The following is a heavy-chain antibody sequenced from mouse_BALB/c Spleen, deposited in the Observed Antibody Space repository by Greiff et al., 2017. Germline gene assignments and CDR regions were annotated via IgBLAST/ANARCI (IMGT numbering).Heavy chain of an antibody. D-gene: IGHD2-1*01. CDR1: GFAFSSYD. J-gene: IGHJ4*01. CDR2: ISSGGGST. V-gene: IGHV5-12-1*01. Sequence: EVKLVESGGGLVKPGGSLKLSCAASGFAFSSYDMSWVRQTPEKRLEWVAYISSGGGSTYYPDTVKGRFTISRDNAKNTLYLQMSSLKSEDTAMYYCARHDYGNSHYYAMDYWGQGTSVTVSS. CDR3: ARHDYGNSHYYAMDY.